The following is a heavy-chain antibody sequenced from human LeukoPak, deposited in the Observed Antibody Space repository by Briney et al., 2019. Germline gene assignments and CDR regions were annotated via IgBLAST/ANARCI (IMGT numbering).Heavy chain of an antibody. J-gene: IGHJ5*01. V-gene: IGHV4-59*08. CDR3: ARLPGTGNYGWFDS. D-gene: IGHD3-10*01. Sequence: SETLSLTCTVSDDSITTFYWSWIRQPPGKGLEWIGYISYSGSTKYNPSLKSRVTISADASKRQLSLRLNSVTAADTAMYYCARLPGTGNYGWFDSWGQGTLVTVSS. CDR2: ISYSGST. CDR1: DDSITTFY.